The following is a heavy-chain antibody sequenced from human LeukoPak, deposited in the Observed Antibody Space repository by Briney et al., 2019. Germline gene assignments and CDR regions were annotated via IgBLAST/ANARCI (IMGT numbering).Heavy chain of an antibody. CDR3: ATAPIVVVPAAMGERPKGTGY. V-gene: IGHV1-69*11. CDR1: GGTFSSYA. CDR2: IIPILGTA. Sequence: GSSVKVSCKASGGTFSSYAISWVRQAPGQGLEWMGRIIPILGTANYAQKFQGRVTITADESTSTAYMELSSLRSEDTAVYYCATAPIVVVPAAMGERPKGTGYWGQGTLVTVSS. J-gene: IGHJ4*02. D-gene: IGHD2-2*01.